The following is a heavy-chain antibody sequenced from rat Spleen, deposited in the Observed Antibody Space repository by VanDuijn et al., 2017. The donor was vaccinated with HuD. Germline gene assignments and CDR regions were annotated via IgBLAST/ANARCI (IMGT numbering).Heavy chain of an antibody. V-gene: IGHV5S23*01. CDR2: ISTGGGDT. D-gene: IGHD1-6*01. CDR1: GFTFSNYV. CDR3: ARGGYTTDYFYVGWFAY. Sequence: EVQLVESGGGLVQPGRSLKLSCAASGFTFSNYVMAWVRQAPTKGLEWVATISTGGGDTYYRDSVKGRFTISRDNAKNTLYLQMDSLRSEDTATYYCARGGYTTDYFYVGWFAYWGQGTLVTVSS. J-gene: IGHJ3*01.